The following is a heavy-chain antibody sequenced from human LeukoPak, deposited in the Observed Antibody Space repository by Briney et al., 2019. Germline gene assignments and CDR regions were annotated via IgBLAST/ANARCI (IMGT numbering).Heavy chain of an antibody. D-gene: IGHD3-10*01. CDR2: FDPEDGET. V-gene: IGHV1-24*01. J-gene: IGHJ4*02. CDR3: ATQAGGYFHY. CDR1: GYTLTELA. Sequence: GASVKVSCKVSGYTLTELAMHWVRQAPGKGLEWMGGFDPEDGETIYAQKFQGRVTMTEDTSTDTAYMELSSLGSEDTAVYYCATQAGGYFHYWGQGTLVTVSS.